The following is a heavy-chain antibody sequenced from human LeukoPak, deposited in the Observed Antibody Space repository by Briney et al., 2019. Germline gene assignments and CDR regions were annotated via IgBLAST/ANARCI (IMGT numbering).Heavy chain of an antibody. CDR2: LSYDGTNK. Sequence: GGSLRLSCAASGFTFSSFAMHWVRQAPGKGLEWVAVLSYDGTNKYYADSVKGRFTISRDNSKNTLYLQMNSLRAEVTAIYYCAKEIDYGGNSFDYWGQGTLVTVSS. D-gene: IGHD4-23*01. V-gene: IGHV3-30*18. CDR3: AKEIDYGGNSFDY. CDR1: GFTFSSFA. J-gene: IGHJ4*02.